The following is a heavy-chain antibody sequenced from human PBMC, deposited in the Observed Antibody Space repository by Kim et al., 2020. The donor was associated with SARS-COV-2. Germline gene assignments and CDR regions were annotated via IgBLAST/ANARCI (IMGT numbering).Heavy chain of an antibody. CDR3: ARVSLAVVDY. CDR1: GGSFNGYY. Sequence: SETLSLTCAVYGGSFNGYYWTWIRQPPGKGLEWIGEINHSGSTNYNPSLKSRVTISLDTSKNQFSLNLNSVTAADTAVYYCARVSLAVVDYWGQGTLVTV. CDR2: INHSGST. V-gene: IGHV4-34*01. D-gene: IGHD2-15*01. J-gene: IGHJ4*02.